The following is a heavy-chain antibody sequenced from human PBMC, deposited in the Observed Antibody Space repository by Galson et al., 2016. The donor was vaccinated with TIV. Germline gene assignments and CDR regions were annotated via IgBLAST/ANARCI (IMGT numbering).Heavy chain of an antibody. J-gene: IGHJ6*02. CDR1: GFAFDAYA. V-gene: IGHV3-9*01. D-gene: IGHD1-14*01. CDR3: AKGAKDHVYHGMDV. CDR2: INWSSAST. Sequence: SLRLSCAASGFAFDAYAMHWVRQPPGKGLKWVSGINWSSASTGYAGSVKGRFTISRDNAKNSLYLQMHSLRPEDTALYYCAKGAKDHVYHGMDVWGQGTTVSVSS.